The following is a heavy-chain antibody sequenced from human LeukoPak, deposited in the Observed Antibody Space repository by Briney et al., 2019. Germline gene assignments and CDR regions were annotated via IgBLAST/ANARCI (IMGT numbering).Heavy chain of an antibody. D-gene: IGHD2-15*01. CDR1: GGSVSSGTNK. CDR3: ATEVECSGGSCYSYGWFDP. CDR2: ISYSGSA. V-gene: IGHV4-61*01. J-gene: IGHJ5*02. Sequence: SETLSLTCTVSGGSVSSGTNKWSWIRQPPGKGLEWIGDISYSGSATHNPALRSRVTMSVDTSTYQFSLTLGSVTAADTAVYYCATEVECSGGSCYSYGWFDPWGQGTQVIVSS.